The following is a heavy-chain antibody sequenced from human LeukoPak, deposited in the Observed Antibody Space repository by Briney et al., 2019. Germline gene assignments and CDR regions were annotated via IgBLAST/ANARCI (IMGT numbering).Heavy chain of an antibody. V-gene: IGHV4-61*08. CDR1: GGSISSGGSC. Sequence: PSETLSLTCTVSGGSISSGGSCWSWIRQPPGKGLEWIGYIYYSGSTNYNPSLKSRVTISVDTSKNQFSLKLSSVTAADTAVYYCARLYYDSSGPQDWGQGTLVTVSS. D-gene: IGHD3-3*01. J-gene: IGHJ4*02. CDR2: IYYSGST. CDR3: ARLYYDSSGPQD.